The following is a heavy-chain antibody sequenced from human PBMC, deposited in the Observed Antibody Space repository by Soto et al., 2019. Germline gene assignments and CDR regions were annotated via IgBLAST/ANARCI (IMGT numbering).Heavy chain of an antibody. D-gene: IGHD3-22*01. Sequence: SVKVSCKASGFTFTSSAVQWVRQARGQRLEWIGWIVVGSGNTNYAQKFQERVTITRDMSTSTAYMELSSLRSEDTAVYYCAADHYYDSSGYYHGDYWSQGTLVTVSS. J-gene: IGHJ4*02. V-gene: IGHV1-58*01. CDR1: GFTFTSSA. CDR3: AADHYYDSSGYYHGDY. CDR2: IVVGSGNT.